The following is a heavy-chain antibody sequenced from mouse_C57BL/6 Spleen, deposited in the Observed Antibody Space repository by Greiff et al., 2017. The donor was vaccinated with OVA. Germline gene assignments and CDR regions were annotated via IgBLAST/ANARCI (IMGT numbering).Heavy chain of an antibody. CDR3: TTDYLFAY. D-gene: IGHD2-4*01. CDR2: IDPENGDT. V-gene: IGHV14-4*01. J-gene: IGHJ3*01. Sequence: VQLKESGAELVRPGASVKLSCTASGSNIKDDYMHWVKQRPEQGLEWIGWIDPENGDTEYASKFQGKATITADTSSNTAYLQLSSLTSEDTAVYYCTTDYLFAYWGQGTLVTVSA. CDR1: GSNIKDDY.